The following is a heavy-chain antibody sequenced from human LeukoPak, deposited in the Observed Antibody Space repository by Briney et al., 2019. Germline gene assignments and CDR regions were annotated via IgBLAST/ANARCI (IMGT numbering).Heavy chain of an antibody. D-gene: IGHD4-17*01. Sequence: QAGGSLRLSCAASGFTFSSYGMHWVRQAPGKGLEWVAVIWYDGSNKYYADSVKGRFTISRDNSKNTLYLQMNSLRAEDTAVYYCARDLDYGDYGGSPTTLFDYWGQGTLVTVSS. V-gene: IGHV3-33*01. CDR3: ARDLDYGDYGGSPTTLFDY. CDR1: GFTFSSYG. J-gene: IGHJ4*02. CDR2: IWYDGSNK.